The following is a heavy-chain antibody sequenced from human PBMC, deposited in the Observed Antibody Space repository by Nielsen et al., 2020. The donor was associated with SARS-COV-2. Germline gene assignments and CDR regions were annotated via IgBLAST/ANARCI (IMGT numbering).Heavy chain of an antibody. CDR2: IYYSGST. V-gene: IGHV4-30-4*01. Sequence: PGKGLEWIGYIYYSGSTYYNPSLKSRVTISVDTSKNQFSLKLSSVTAADTAVYYCARVIVVVTAIQRVDAFDIWGQGTMVTVSS. CDR3: ARVIVVVTAIQRVDAFDI. J-gene: IGHJ3*02. D-gene: IGHD2-21*02.